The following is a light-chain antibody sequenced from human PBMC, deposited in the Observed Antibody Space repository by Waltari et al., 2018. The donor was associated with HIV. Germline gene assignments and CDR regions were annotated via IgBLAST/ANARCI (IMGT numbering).Light chain of an antibody. CDR1: QNISNI. CDR2: GAS. CDR3: QQYNNWPPT. V-gene: IGKV3-15*01. J-gene: IGKJ1*01. Sequence: EIVMTQSPPTLSVPPGERATLTCRASQNISNILPWYQQKPGQAPRLLIYGASTMATGIPSRFSGSGSGTEFTLTISSLQSEDFAVYYCQQYNNWPPTFGQGTKVEIK.